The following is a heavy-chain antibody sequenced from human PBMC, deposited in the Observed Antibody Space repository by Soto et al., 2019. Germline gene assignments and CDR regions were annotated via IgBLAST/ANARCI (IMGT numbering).Heavy chain of an antibody. CDR1: GDSVTSDY. CDR2: IYLGGSA. V-gene: IGHV4-59*02. CDR3: TRGKWFPRGYGMDV. Sequence: QVQLQESGPGLVKPSETLSLTCTVSGDSVTSDYWSWIRQPPGKRLEYIGFIYLGGSANYNPSLESRVTISPDKSKNQLSLRLTSETAADTAVYYCTRGKWFPRGYGMDVWGRGTTVTVS. D-gene: IGHD3-22*01. J-gene: IGHJ6*02.